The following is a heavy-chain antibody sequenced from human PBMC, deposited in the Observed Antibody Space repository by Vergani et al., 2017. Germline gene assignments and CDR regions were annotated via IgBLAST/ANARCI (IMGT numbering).Heavy chain of an antibody. Sequence: QITLKESGPTLVKPTQTLTLTCTFSGFSLSTSGVGVGWIRQPPGKALEWLALIYWDDDKRYSPSLKSRPTTTKNTSKNQVVLTITNMDPVDTDTYYCAQRPISGYDSNNWFDPWGQGTLVTVSS. CDR1: GFSLSTSGVG. J-gene: IGHJ5*02. D-gene: IGHD5-12*01. CDR2: IYWDDDK. CDR3: AQRPISGYDSNNWFDP. V-gene: IGHV2-5*02.